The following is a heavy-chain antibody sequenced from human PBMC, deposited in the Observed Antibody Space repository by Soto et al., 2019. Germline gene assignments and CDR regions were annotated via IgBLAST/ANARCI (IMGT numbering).Heavy chain of an antibody. J-gene: IGHJ4*02. CDR1: GYTLTELS. CDR2: FDPGDGEV. CDR3: VIGVAVVS. V-gene: IGHV1-24*01. Sequence: QVQAVQSGAQAKEPGASVRVSCKVSGYTLTELSIHWVRQAPGKGLEWMGGFDPGDGEVLYAQKFQGRLLMTADTYTNTAHMDLSSLRYEDTAVYYWVIGVAVVSWGQGPVVSVAS. D-gene: IGHD6-19*01.